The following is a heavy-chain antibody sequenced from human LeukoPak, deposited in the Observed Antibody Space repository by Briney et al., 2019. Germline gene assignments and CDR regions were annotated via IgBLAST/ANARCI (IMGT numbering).Heavy chain of an antibody. CDR2: ISAYNGNT. CDR1: GYTFTSYG. D-gene: IGHD3-3*01. CDR3: ARDPSSYYDFWSGYYGDYFDY. Sequence: GASVKVSCKASGYTFTSYGISWVRQAPGQGLEWMGWISAYNGNTNYAQKLQGRVTMTTDTSTSTAYMELRSLRSDDTAVYYCARDPSSYYDFWSGYYGDYFDYWGQGTLVTVSS. V-gene: IGHV1-18*01. J-gene: IGHJ4*02.